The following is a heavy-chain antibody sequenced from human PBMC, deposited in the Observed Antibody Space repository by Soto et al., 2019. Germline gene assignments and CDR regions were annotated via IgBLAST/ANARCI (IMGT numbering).Heavy chain of an antibody. CDR1: GASIYNGGYF. CDR2: INHSGST. CDR3: ARLCSELPADYYGSWGARHDLLDY. J-gene: IGHJ4*02. V-gene: IGHV4-30-2*06. D-gene: IGHD3-10*01. Sequence: TLSLTCSVSGASIYNGGYFWSWIRQSPGKGLEWIGEINHSGSTNYNPSLKSRVTISVDTSKNQFSLKLSSVTAADTAVYYCARLCSELPADYYGSWGARHDLLDYWGQGTLVTVSS.